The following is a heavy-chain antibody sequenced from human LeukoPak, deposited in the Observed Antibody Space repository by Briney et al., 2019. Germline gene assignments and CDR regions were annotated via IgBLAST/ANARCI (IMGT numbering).Heavy chain of an antibody. V-gene: IGHV3-30*01. J-gene: IGHJ4*02. CDR2: ISYDGSNK. CDR1: GFTFSSYA. CDR3: ARAIDQLLYGFFDY. D-gene: IGHD2-2*02. Sequence: GGSLRLPCAASGFTFSSYAMHWVRQAPGKGLEWVAVISYDGSNKYYADSVKGRFTISRDNSKNTLYLQMNSLRAEDTAVYYCARAIDQLLYGFFDYWGQGTLVTVSS.